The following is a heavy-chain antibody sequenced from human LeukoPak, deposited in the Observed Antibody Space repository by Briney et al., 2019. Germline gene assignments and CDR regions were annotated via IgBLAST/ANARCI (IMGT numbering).Heavy chain of an antibody. CDR2: IIPILGIA. V-gene: IGHV1-69*04. D-gene: IGHD4-23*01. CDR1: GGTFSSYA. Sequence: SVKVSCKASGGTFSSYAISWVRQAPGQGLEWMGRIIPILGIANYAQKFQGRVTVTRDTSTSTVYMELSSLRSEDTAVYYCARYYGGNSGVDYWGQGTLVTVSS. J-gene: IGHJ4*02. CDR3: ARYYGGNSGVDY.